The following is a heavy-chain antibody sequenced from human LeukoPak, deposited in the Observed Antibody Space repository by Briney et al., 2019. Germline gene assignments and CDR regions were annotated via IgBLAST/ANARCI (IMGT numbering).Heavy chain of an antibody. CDR3: ARDYDYYGMDV. CDR1: GGSISNYY. CDR2: IYYSGST. J-gene: IGHJ6*02. V-gene: IGHV4-59*01. Sequence: PSETLSLTCTVSGGSISNYYYSWVRQPPGKRLEWIGYIYYSGSTNYNPSLKSRVTISVDTSKNQFSLTLSSVTAADTAVYYCARDYDYYGMDVWGQGTTVTVSS.